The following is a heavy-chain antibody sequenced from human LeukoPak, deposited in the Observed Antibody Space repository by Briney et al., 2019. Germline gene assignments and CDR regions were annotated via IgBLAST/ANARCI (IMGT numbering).Heavy chain of an antibody. D-gene: IGHD2-21*02. V-gene: IGHV4-59*01. J-gene: IGHJ4*02. Sequence: SETLSLTCTVSGGSISSYYWSWIRQPPGKGLEWIGYIYYSGSTNYNPSLKSRITISVDTSKNQFSLKLSSVTAADTAVYYCARFAYRGGHCWYYFDYWGQGSLVTVSS. CDR2: IYYSGST. CDR1: GGSISSYY. CDR3: ARFAYRGGHCWYYFDY.